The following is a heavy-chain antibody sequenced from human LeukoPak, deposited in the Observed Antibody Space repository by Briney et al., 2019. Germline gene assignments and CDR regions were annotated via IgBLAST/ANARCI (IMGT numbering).Heavy chain of an antibody. CDR2: ISYDGSNK. Sequence: GGSLRLSCAASGCTFSRHAVHWVRRAPGKGLEWLAVISYDGSNKYYADSVKGRFTISRDNAKNSLYLQMNSLRAEDTAVYYCASYGSGSYYNWFDPWGQGTLVTVSS. CDR1: GCTFSRHA. CDR3: ASYGSGSYYNWFDP. J-gene: IGHJ5*02. D-gene: IGHD3-10*01. V-gene: IGHV3-30-3*02.